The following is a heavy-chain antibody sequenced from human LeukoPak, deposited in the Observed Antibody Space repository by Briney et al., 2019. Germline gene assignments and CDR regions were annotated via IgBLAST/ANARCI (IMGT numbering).Heavy chain of an antibody. CDR1: GGSMSSTDHF. CDR2: FYYTGTI. V-gene: IGHV4-39*01. Sequence: PSETLSLTCIVSGGSMSSTDHFWGWIRQPPGKGLEWIGSFYYTGTIFYSPSLESRGTISIDTFKNQFSLKIRSVTAADTAVYYCARQGVVPNKAGWYFDLWGRGALVTVSS. J-gene: IGHJ2*01. CDR3: ARQGVVPNKAGWYFDL. D-gene: IGHD3-10*01.